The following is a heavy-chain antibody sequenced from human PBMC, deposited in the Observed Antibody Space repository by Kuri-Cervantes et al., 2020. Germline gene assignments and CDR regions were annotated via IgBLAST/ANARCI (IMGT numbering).Heavy chain of an antibody. V-gene: IGHV5-51*01. CDR2: IYPGDSDT. Sequence: KVSCKGSGYRFTSYWIGWVRQMPGKGLEWMGIIYPGDSDTRYSPSFQGQVTISADKSISTAHLQWRSLKASDTAMYYCARRMSGYESAFDIWGQGTMVTVSS. J-gene: IGHJ3*02. D-gene: IGHD3-10*02. CDR3: ARRMSGYESAFDI. CDR1: GYRFTSYW.